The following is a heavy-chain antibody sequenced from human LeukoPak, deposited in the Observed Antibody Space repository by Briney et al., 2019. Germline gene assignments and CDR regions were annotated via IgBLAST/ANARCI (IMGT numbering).Heavy chain of an antibody. V-gene: IGHV4-59*12. Sequence: PSETLSLTCTVSGASISSDYWNWIRQPPGKGLEWIGYIHYTGTTNYNPSLKSRVTISVDTSKNQFSLKLSSVTAADTAVYYCARRFGGYDYYYYYYMDVWGKATTVTISS. CDR1: GASISSDY. CDR2: IHYTGTT. J-gene: IGHJ6*03. D-gene: IGHD5-12*01. CDR3: ARRFGGYDYYYYYYMDV.